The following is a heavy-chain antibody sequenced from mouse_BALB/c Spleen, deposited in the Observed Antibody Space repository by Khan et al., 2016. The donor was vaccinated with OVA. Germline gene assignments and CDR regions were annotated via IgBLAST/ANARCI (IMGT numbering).Heavy chain of an antibody. CDR1: GYTFTSYW. CDR3: TRKGFGNYESWDY. J-gene: IGHJ2*01. V-gene: IGHV1-5*01. CDR2: IYPGNSDT. D-gene: IGHD2-1*01. Sequence: VQLQQSGTVLARPGASVKMSCKASGYTFTSYWMHWVKQRPGQGLEWIGAIYPGNSDTNYNQKFKGKAKLTAVTSTSTAYLELNSLTNEDSAVYYWTRKGFGNYESWDYWGQGTTLTVSS.